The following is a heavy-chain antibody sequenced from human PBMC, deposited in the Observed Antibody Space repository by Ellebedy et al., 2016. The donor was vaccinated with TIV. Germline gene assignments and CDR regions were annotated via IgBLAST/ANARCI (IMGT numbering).Heavy chain of an antibody. CDR3: VKDTWSAGSSGWYRGSFDI. D-gene: IGHD6-19*01. V-gene: IGHV3-64D*06. CDR2: ISSNGYTT. J-gene: IGHJ3*02. CDR1: GFTFTNYA. Sequence: PGGSLRLSCSASGFTFTNYAIHWVRQAPGKGLEYVSAISSNGYTTYYADSVKGRFTISRDNSKNTLYLQMSSLRPEDTAVYYCVKDTWSAGSSGWYRGSFDIWGQGTMVTVSS.